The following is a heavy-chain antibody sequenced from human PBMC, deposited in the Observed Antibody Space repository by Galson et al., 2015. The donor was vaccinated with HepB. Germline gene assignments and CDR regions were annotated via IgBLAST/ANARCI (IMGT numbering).Heavy chain of an antibody. CDR2: ISGSGGST. V-gene: IGHV3-23*01. J-gene: IGHJ4*02. Sequence: SLRLSCAASGFTFSSYAMSWVRQAPGKGLEWVSAISGSGGSTYYADSVKGRFTISRDNSKNTLYLQMNSLRAEDTAVYYCANDFSFSSTGALGGWGQGTLVTVSS. D-gene: IGHD2-15*01. CDR1: GFTFSSYA. CDR3: ANDFSFSSTGALGG.